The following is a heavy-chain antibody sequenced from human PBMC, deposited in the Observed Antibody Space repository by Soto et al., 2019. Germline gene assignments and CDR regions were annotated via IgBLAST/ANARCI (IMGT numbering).Heavy chain of an antibody. CDR3: ARARGGSYYSAFDY. J-gene: IGHJ4*02. CDR2: IYCSGST. V-gene: IGHV4-31*03. D-gene: IGHD1-26*01. Sequence: SETLSLTCTVSGGSISSGGYYWSWIRQHPGKGLEWIGYIYCSGSTYYNPSLKSRVTISVDTSKNQFSLKLSSVTAADTAVYYCARARGGSYYSAFDYWGQGTLVTVSS. CDR1: GGSISSGGYY.